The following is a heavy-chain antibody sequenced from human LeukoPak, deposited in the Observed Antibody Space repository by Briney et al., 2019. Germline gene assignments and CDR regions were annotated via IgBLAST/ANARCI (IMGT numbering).Heavy chain of an antibody. CDR2: IYSGGTT. J-gene: IGHJ4*03. V-gene: IGHV3-53*01. CDR1: GFPVRSRY. Sequence: GGSLRLSCEVSGFPVRSRYMTWVRQAPGKGLECVSVIYSGGTTYYIDSVKDRFTISRDNSKSTMYLEMNNLRVEDTAVYYCASLEGGPTDGRWGQGTLVTVSS. D-gene: IGHD1-26*01. CDR3: ASLEGGPTDGR.